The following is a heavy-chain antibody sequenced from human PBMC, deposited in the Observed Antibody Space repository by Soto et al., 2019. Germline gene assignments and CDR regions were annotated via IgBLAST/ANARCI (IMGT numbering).Heavy chain of an antibody. CDR1: GYTFTSYA. Sequence: QVQLVQSGAEVKKPGASVKVSCKASGYTFTSYAMHWVRQAPGQRLEWMGWINAGNGNTKYSQKFQGRVTITRDTSASIAYMELSSLRSEDTAVYYCARGGVATFGYFDLWGRGTLVTVSS. CDR2: INAGNGNT. D-gene: IGHD5-12*01. CDR3: ARGGVATFGYFDL. J-gene: IGHJ2*01. V-gene: IGHV1-3*01.